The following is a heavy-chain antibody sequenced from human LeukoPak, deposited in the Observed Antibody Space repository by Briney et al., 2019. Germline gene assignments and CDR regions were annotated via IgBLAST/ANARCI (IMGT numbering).Heavy chain of an antibody. J-gene: IGHJ4*02. CDR2: IKKDGSET. D-gene: IGHD5-24*01. CDR3: ARDRGWQQFDY. Sequence: GGSLRLSCAASGFTFSNSWMTWVRQAPGKGLERVANIKKDGSETYYVESVRGRFSISRDNAKNSVYLEMNSLRAEDTAVYFCARDRGWQQFDYWGQGTLVIVSS. V-gene: IGHV3-7*01. CDR1: GFTFSNSW.